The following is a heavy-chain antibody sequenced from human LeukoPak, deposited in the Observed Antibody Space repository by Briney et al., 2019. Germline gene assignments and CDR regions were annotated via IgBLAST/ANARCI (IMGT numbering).Heavy chain of an antibody. Sequence: PGGSLRLSCAASGFTFSSYWMHWVRQAPGKGLVWVSRINSDGSSTSYVDSVKGRFTISRDNAENTLYLQMSSLRAEDTALYYCARYSGSYHVIDYWGQGTLVTVSS. CDR2: INSDGSST. V-gene: IGHV3-74*01. J-gene: IGHJ4*02. D-gene: IGHD1-26*01. CDR1: GFTFSSYW. CDR3: ARYSGSYHVIDY.